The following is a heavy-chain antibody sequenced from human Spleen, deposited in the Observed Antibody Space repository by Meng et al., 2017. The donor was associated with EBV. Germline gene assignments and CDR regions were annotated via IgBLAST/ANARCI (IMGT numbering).Heavy chain of an antibody. D-gene: IGHD4-23*01. J-gene: IGHJ2*01. CDR3: ARETDYGGNYWYFDL. Sequence: GPKLKQPGASVKVACKASAYTLTNYGICGWRQAPGQGLELMGWISGNNGTTKYAQTLQDRVTMTTDTSTSTVYMELRSLRYDDTAVYYCARETDYGGNYWYFDLWGRGTLVTVAS. V-gene: IGHV1-18*01. CDR2: ISGNNGTT. CDR1: AYTLTNYG.